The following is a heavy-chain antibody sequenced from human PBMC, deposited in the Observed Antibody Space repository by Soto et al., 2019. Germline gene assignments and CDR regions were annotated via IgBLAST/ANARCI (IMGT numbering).Heavy chain of an antibody. CDR3: ARLRWLNPPTRPEHYFYGMDV. Sequence: QVQLQQWGAGLLKPSETLSLTCGVYGGPFNGFYWSWVRQPPGKGLEWIGEINDRESNYSPSLKSRLSISTDASMKQFCLKLTSVTAADTAVYYCARLRWLNPPTRPEHYFYGMDVWGQGTSVIVSS. J-gene: IGHJ6*02. CDR1: GGPFNGFY. D-gene: IGHD5-12*01. V-gene: IGHV4-34*01. CDR2: INDRES.